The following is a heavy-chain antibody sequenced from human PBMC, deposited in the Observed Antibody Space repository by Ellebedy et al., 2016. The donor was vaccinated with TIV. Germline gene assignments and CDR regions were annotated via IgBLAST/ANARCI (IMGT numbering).Heavy chain of an antibody. Sequence: GESLKISCVASGLTFSSNSMDWVRQAPGKGLEWVSYISGSSSTSYADSVKGRFTVSRDNAKNSLYLQMNSLRAEDTAVYYCARLRHTVVVSAIRGPFDIWGQGTMVTVSS. V-gene: IGHV3-48*01. CDR3: ARLRHTVVVSAIRGPFDI. CDR2: ISGSSST. CDR1: GLTFSSNS. J-gene: IGHJ3*02. D-gene: IGHD2-21*02.